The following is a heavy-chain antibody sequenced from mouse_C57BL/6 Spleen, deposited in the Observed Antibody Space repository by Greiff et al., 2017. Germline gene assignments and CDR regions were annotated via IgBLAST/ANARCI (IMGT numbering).Heavy chain of an antibody. V-gene: IGHV1-50*01. CDR2: IDPSDSYT. CDR3: ARSYYSNPAWFAY. J-gene: IGHJ3*01. Sequence: QVHVKQPGAELVKPGASVKLSCKASGYTFTSYWMQWVKQRPGQGLEWIGEIDPSDSYTNYNQKFKGKATLTVDTSSSTAYMQLSSLTSEDSAVYYCARSYYSNPAWFAYWGQGTLVTVSA. CDR1: GYTFTSYW. D-gene: IGHD2-5*01.